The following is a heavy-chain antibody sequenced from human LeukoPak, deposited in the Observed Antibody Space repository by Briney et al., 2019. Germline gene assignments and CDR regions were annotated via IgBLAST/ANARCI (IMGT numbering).Heavy chain of an antibody. V-gene: IGHV3-21*01. Sequence: GESLKISCAASGFTFSSYSMNWVRQAPGKGLEWVSSISSSSSYIYYADSVKGRFTISRDSAKNSLYLQMNSLRAEDTAVYYCARREAYSSGWYFWFDPWGQGTLVTVSS. CDR3: ARREAYSSGWYFWFDP. CDR1: GFTFSSYS. CDR2: ISSSSSYI. J-gene: IGHJ5*02. D-gene: IGHD6-19*01.